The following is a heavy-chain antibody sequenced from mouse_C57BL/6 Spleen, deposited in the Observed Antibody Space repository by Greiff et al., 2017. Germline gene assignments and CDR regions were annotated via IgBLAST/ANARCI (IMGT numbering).Heavy chain of an antibody. Sequence: EVMLVESGGGLVKPGGSLKLSCAASGFTFSDYGMHWVRQAPEKGLELVAYISSGSSTIYYADTVKGRFTISRDNAKNTLFLQMTSLRSEDTAMYYCARGPYYGSSYYFDVWGTGTTVTVSS. CDR2: ISSGSSTI. CDR3: ARGPYYGSSYYFDV. J-gene: IGHJ1*03. CDR1: GFTFSDYG. V-gene: IGHV5-17*01. D-gene: IGHD1-1*01.